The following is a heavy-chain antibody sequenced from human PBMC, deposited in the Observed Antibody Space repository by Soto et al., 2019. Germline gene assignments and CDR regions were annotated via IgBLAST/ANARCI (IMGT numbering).Heavy chain of an antibody. V-gene: IGHV3-23*01. CDR1: GFRFSSHD. D-gene: IGHD1-1*01. CDR2: IIGSGRRT. J-gene: IGHJ4*02. Sequence: GGCLRLSCTSSGFRFSSHDMNWFRQTPGEGLHWVSGIIGSGRRTYYTDSVRGRFTISRDNSKNTVFLQLNSLRTEDTAVYFCAKSGLNDSPSAIDSWGPGSLVTVSS. CDR3: AKSGLNDSPSAIDS.